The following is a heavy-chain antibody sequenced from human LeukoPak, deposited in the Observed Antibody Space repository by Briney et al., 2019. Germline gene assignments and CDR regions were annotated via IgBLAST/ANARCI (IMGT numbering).Heavy chain of an antibody. CDR2: IYYSGST. J-gene: IGHJ2*01. D-gene: IGHD2-2*01. CDR1: GGSISSYY. CDR3: ARPLLPATTWSYWYFDL. V-gene: IGHV4-59*01. Sequence: SETLSLTCTVSGGSISSYYWSWIRQPPGKGLEWIGYIYYSGSTNYNPSLKSRVTISVDTSKNQFSLKLSSVTAADTAVYYCARPLLPATTWSYWYFDLWGRGTLVTVSS.